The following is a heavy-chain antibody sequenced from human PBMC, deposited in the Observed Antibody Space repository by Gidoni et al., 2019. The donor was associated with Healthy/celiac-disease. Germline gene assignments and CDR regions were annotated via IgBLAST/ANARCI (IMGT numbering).Heavy chain of an antibody. Sequence: QITLKESGPTLVKPTQTLTLTCTFSGFSLSTSGVGVGWIRQPPGKALEWLALIYWNDDKRYSPSLKSRLTITKDTSKNQVVLTMTNMDPVDTATYYCAHIPITIFGVAPFDYWGQGTLVTVSS. J-gene: IGHJ4*02. V-gene: IGHV2-5*01. CDR1: GFSLSTSGVG. CDR2: IYWNDDK. CDR3: AHIPITIFGVAPFDY. D-gene: IGHD3-3*01.